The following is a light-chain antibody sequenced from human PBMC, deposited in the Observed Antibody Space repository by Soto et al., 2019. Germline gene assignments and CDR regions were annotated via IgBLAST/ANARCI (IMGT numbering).Light chain of an antibody. V-gene: IGKV3D-15*01. CDR3: DDYCGWPYT. CDR1: QSVYSN. J-gene: IGKJ4*01. Sequence: EIVMTQSPATLSVSPGERVTLSCRASQSVYSNLAWYQQKPGQAPRLLIHGASTRATGIPDRFSGSGSGAAYSRTTGTLASEGFEVYTCDDYCGWPYTFVKGPKV. CDR2: GAS.